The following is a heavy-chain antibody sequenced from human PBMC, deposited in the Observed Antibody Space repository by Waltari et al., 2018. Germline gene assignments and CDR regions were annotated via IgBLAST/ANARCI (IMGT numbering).Heavy chain of an antibody. Sequence: QVQLQESGPGLVKPSETLSLTCTVSGGSISSHYWSWIRQPPGKGLEWIGYIYYSGGTNYNPSLKSRVTISVDTSKTQFSLKLSSVTAADTAVYYCARESQWGSLDYYYGMDVWGQGTTVTVSS. J-gene: IGHJ6*02. D-gene: IGHD3-16*01. CDR1: GGSISSHY. CDR3: ARESQWGSLDYYYGMDV. CDR2: IYYSGGT. V-gene: IGHV4-59*11.